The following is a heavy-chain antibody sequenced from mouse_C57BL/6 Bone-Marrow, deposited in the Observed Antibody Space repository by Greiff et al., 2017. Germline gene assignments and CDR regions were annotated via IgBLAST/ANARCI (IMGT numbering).Heavy chain of an antibody. CDR2: IWSGGST. CDR1: GFSLTSYG. CDR3: ARGLLWYFDV. J-gene: IGHJ1*03. Sequence: VQLQQSGPGLVQPSQSLSITCTVSGFSLTSYGVHWVRQSPGKGLEWLGVIWSGGSTDYNAAFISRLSISKDNSTSQVFFKMNSLQADDTAIYYCARGLLWYFDVWGTGTTVTVSS. D-gene: IGHD3-1*01. V-gene: IGHV2-2*01.